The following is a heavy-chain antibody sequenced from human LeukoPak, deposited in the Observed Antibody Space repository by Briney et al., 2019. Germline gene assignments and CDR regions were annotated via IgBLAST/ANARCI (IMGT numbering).Heavy chain of an antibody. Sequence: PGGSLRLSCAASGFTFSNYAMNWVRQAPGKGLEWVSVISGSGGSTYYADSVKGRFTISRDNAKNSLYLQMNSLRAEDTAVYYCARDRSTVTTWVDYWGQGTLVTVSS. CDR1: GFTFSNYA. J-gene: IGHJ4*02. CDR2: ISGSGGST. V-gene: IGHV3-23*01. CDR3: ARDRSTVTTWVDY. D-gene: IGHD4-17*01.